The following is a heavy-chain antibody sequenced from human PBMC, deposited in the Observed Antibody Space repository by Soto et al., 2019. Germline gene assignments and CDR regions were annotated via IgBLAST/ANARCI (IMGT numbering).Heavy chain of an antibody. CDR2: ISSSSSYI. D-gene: IGHD2-21*02. J-gene: IGHJ5*02. CDR3: ARDLYGDCSHWFDP. CDR1: GFTFSSYS. Sequence: EVQLVESGGGLVKPGGSLRLSCAASGFTFSSYSMNWVRQAPGKGLEWVSSISSSSSYIYYADSVKGRFTISRDNAKNSLYLQMNSLRAEDTAVYYCARDLYGDCSHWFDPWGQGTLVTVSS. V-gene: IGHV3-21*01.